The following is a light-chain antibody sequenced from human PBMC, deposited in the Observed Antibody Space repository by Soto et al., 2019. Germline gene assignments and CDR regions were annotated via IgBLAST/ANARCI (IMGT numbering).Light chain of an antibody. V-gene: IGLV1-44*01. CDR2: SNN. J-gene: IGLJ2*01. Sequence: QLVLTQPPSASGTPGQRVTISCCGSSSNIGSNTVNWYQQLPGTAPKLLIYSNNQRPSGVPDRFSGSKSGTSASLAISGLQSEDEADYYCAAWDDSLNGPVFGGGTKLTVL. CDR3: AAWDDSLNGPV. CDR1: SSNIGSNT.